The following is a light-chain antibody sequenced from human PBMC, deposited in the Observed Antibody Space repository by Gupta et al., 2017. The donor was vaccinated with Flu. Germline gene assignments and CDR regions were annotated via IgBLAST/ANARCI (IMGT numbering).Light chain of an antibody. CDR2: RAS. CDR1: QSISSW. Sequence: PSTLSASVGDRVTLTCRASQSISSWLAWYQQRPGKAPMLLMYRASDLQTGVPSRFSGSGSGTEFTLTITSLQPDDFATYYCHQYDNYPYTFGQGTKLEIK. J-gene: IGKJ2*01. CDR3: HQYDNYPYT. V-gene: IGKV1-5*03.